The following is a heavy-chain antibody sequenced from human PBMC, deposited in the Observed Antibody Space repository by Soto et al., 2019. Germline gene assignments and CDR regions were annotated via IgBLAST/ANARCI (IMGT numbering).Heavy chain of an antibody. J-gene: IGHJ3*02. D-gene: IGHD4-17*01. Sequence: QVQLQESGPGLVKPSGTLSLTCAVSGGSISSSYWWSWVRQPPGKGLEWIGEIYHSGSTNYNPSLKSRVTLSVDKSKSHLDLRLTSGTAADAAGYYSARGRTVTGWGGFAIWGQRKVVTVS. CDR1: GGSISSSYW. V-gene: IGHV4-4*02. CDR2: IYHSGST. CDR3: ARGRTVTGWGGFAI.